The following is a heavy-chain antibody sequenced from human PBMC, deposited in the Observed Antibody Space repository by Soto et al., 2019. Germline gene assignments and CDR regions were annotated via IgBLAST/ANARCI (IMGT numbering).Heavy chain of an antibody. D-gene: IGHD3-9*01. CDR3: ASGYYDILTGYGPYFDY. J-gene: IGHJ4*02. Sequence: QVQLQESGPGLVKPSQTLSLTYTVSGGSISSGGYYWSWIRQHPGKGLEWIGYINYSGSTYYNPSLKSRVTSSVDPSKNQFALKLRSVTAADTAVYYCASGYYDILTGYGPYFDYWGQGTLVTVSS. CDR1: GGSISSGGYY. CDR2: INYSGST. V-gene: IGHV4-31*03.